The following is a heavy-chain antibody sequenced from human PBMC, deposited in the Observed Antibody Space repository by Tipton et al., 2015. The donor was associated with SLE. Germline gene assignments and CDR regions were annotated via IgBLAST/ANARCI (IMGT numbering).Heavy chain of an antibody. Sequence: TLSLTCTVSGGSISSYYWSWIRQPPGKGLEWIGSIYYSGSTYYNPSLKSRVTISVDTSKNQFSLKLSSVTAADTAVYFCARGRHYDFWSGYSDAFDIWGPGTMVTVSS. V-gene: IGHV4-59*12. J-gene: IGHJ3*02. CDR2: IYYSGST. CDR3: ARGRHYDFWSGYSDAFDI. CDR1: GGSISSYY. D-gene: IGHD3-3*01.